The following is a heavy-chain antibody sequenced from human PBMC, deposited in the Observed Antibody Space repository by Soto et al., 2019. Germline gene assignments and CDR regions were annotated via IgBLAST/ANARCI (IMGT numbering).Heavy chain of an antibody. CDR2: ISGSGGNT. V-gene: IGHV3-23*01. Sequence: GGSLRLSCAASGFTFSVYAMSWVRQAPGKGLEWVSAISGSGGNTYYADSVKGRFTISRDNSKDTLYLEMNSLRAEDTAVYYCAKDRDNYDFWSGYPHLFDYWGQGTLVTVSS. J-gene: IGHJ4*02. CDR1: GFTFSVYA. CDR3: AKDRDNYDFWSGYPHLFDY. D-gene: IGHD3-3*01.